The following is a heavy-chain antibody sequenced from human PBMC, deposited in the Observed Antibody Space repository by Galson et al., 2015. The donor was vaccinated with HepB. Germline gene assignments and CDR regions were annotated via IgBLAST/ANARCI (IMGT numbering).Heavy chain of an antibody. CDR3: ARDRDYFDL. CDR1: GFSVSNCY. Sequence: SLRLSCAASGFSVSNCYMNWVRQAPGKGLEWVSSIDTRDDEKYVDSVKGRFTISRDSSKNTLYLQIHTLRGEDTAAYYCARDRDYFDLWGRGTLVTVSS. D-gene: IGHD3-10*01. CDR2: IDTRDDE. V-gene: IGHV3-66*01. J-gene: IGHJ2*01.